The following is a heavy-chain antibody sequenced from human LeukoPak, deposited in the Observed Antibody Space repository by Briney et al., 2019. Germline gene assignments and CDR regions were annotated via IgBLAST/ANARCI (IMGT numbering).Heavy chain of an antibody. D-gene: IGHD6-13*01. CDR3: AKDRLADVDRYFQH. Sequence: GGSLRLSCAASGFTFSTYWMHWVRQAPGKGLVWVSRITPDGTSTTYADSVKGRFTISRDNAKNTLYVQMNSLRAEDTAVYYCAKDRLADVDRYFQHWGQGTLVTVSS. V-gene: IGHV3-74*01. CDR2: ITPDGTST. J-gene: IGHJ1*01. CDR1: GFTFSTYW.